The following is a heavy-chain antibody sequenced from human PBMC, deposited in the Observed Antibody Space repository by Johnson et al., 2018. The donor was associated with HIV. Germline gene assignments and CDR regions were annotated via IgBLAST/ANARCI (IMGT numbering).Heavy chain of an antibody. D-gene: IGHD7-27*01. V-gene: IGHV3-23*04. J-gene: IGHJ3*02. CDR3: ARENWGAFDI. CDR2: ISGSGGST. CDR1: GFTFASSA. Sequence: VQLVESGGGLVQPWGSLRLSCAASGFTFASSAMSWVRQAPGKGLEWVSAISGSGGSTYYADSVKGRFTISRDNSKNTLYLQMNSLRAGDTAVYYCARENWGAFDIWGQGTLVTVSS.